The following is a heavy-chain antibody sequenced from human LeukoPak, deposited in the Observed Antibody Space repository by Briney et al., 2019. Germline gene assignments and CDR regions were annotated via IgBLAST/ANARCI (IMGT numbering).Heavy chain of an antibody. CDR2: IKQVESKT. CDR3: AREASLYCSGNDCYWAFDL. J-gene: IGHJ5*02. Sequence: PGGSLRLFCVASGFTFSNSWMSWVRQAPGKGLEWVANIKQVESKTYYEDSVKGRFTISRDNAKNALYLQINRLRAEDTAVYYCAREASLYCSGNDCYWAFDLWGQGTLVTVSS. V-gene: IGHV3-7*01. CDR1: GFTFSNSW. D-gene: IGHD2-2*01.